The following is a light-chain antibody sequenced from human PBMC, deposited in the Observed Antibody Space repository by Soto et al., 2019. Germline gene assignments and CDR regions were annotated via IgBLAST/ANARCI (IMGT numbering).Light chain of an antibody. V-gene: IGLV2-11*01. Sequence: QSALTQPRSVSGSPGQSVTISCTGTSSDVGGYDYVSWFQHHPGKVPKLMIYDVTKRPAGVPDRFSGSRSGTSASLAISGLQSEDEADYYCAAWDGSLNGVLFGGGTKLTVL. CDR1: SSDVGGYDY. CDR3: AAWDGSLNGVL. J-gene: IGLJ2*01. CDR2: DVT.